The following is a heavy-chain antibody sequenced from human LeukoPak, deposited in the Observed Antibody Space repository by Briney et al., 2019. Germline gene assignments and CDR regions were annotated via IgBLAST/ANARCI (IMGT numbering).Heavy chain of an antibody. CDR2: ISAYNGNT. D-gene: IGHD3-9*01. J-gene: IGHJ4*02. CDR3: AGSGHDILTGYYFA. CDR1: GYTFTSYG. V-gene: IGHV1-18*04. Sequence: GASVKVSCKASGYTFTSYGISWVRQAPGQGLEWMGWISAYNGNTNYAQKLQGGVTMTTDTSTSTAYMELRSLRSDDTAVYYCAGSGHDILTGYYFAWGQGTLVTVSS.